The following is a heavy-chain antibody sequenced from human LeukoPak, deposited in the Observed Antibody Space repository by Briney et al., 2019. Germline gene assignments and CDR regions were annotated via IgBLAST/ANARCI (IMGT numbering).Heavy chain of an antibody. CDR2: IIPIFGTA. V-gene: IGHV1-69*05. CDR3: AVGVVPAAFDAFDI. Sequence: GASVKVSCKASGGTFSSYAISWVRQARGQGLEWMGRIIPIFGTANYAQKFQGRVTITTDESTSTAYMELSSLRSEDTAVYYCAVGVVPAAFDAFDIWGQGTMVTVSS. J-gene: IGHJ3*02. D-gene: IGHD2-2*01. CDR1: GGTFSSYA.